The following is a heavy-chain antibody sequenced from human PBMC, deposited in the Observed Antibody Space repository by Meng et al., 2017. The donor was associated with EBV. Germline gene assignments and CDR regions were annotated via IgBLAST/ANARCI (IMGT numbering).Heavy chain of an antibody. Sequence: QGQLVQAAAGVKKPWASVKVSCKTSGGPFRYYAISWVRQAPGQELEWLGGFLPRLGAPNYAQKFHGRVKITADESTSTHYMDLSSLRSEDTAIYYCASESGRGYTPDYWGQGTLVTVSS. CDR2: FLPRLGAP. CDR1: GGPFRYYA. J-gene: IGHJ4*02. D-gene: IGHD3-10*01. V-gene: IGHV1-69*01. CDR3: ASESGRGYTPDY.